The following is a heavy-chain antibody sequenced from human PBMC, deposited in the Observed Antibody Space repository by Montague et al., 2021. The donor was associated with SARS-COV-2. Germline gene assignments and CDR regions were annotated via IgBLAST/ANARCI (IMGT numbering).Heavy chain of an antibody. J-gene: IGHJ4*02. Sequence: SLRLSCAASGFTVSSNYMSWVRQAPGKGLEWVSVIYSDVSTYYADSVKGRFTISRDNSKNTLYLQMNSLRAEDTAVYYCARDRWFGEFDYWGQGTLVTVSS. CDR2: IYSDVST. CDR1: GFTVSSNY. D-gene: IGHD3-10*01. CDR3: ARDRWFGEFDY. V-gene: IGHV3-66*02.